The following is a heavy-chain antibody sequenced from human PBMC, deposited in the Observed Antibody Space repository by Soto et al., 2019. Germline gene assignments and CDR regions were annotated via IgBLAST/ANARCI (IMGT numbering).Heavy chain of an antibody. CDR2: VYRTGST. J-gene: IGHJ4*02. D-gene: IGHD6-13*01. CDR1: GGSISTSNW. Sequence: PSETLSLTCAFSGGSISTSNWWSWVRQPPGKGLEWIGEVYRTGSTNYNPSLESRLTISVDKSKNQFSLKLTSVTAADTAVYYCARARATIAAAAIFDCWGQGTLVTVS. CDR3: ARARATIAAAAIFDC. V-gene: IGHV4-4*02.